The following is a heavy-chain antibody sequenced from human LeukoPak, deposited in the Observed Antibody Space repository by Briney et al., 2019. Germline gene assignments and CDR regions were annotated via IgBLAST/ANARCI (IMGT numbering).Heavy chain of an antibody. V-gene: IGHV1-69*13. Sequence: GASVKVSCKASGGTFSTYSINWVRQAPGQGLEWMGGINPIFDTANYAQKYQGRVTMTADESTSTAYIELSSLRSEDTAVYYCAGRVAAISYFFDYWGQGTLVTVSS. CDR2: INPIFDTA. CDR3: AGRVAAISYFFDY. D-gene: IGHD6-13*01. CDR1: GGTFSTYS. J-gene: IGHJ4*02.